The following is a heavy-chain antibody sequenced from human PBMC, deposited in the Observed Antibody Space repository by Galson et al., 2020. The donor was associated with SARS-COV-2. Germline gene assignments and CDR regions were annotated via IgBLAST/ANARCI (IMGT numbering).Heavy chain of an antibody. J-gene: IGHJ6*02. D-gene: IGHD3-9*01. Sequence: ASVKVSCKASGNTFTSYYLHWVRQAPGQGLAWMGMINPSGGSTSYAQKFQGRVTMTSDTSTSTVYMQLSSLRSEDTAVYYCARGTDYDILAGYLAPRSAGYYYYGMDVWGQGTTVTVSS. CDR1: GNTFTSYY. CDR3: ARGTDYDILAGYLAPRSAGYYYYGMDV. CDR2: INPSGGST. V-gene: IGHV1-46*01.